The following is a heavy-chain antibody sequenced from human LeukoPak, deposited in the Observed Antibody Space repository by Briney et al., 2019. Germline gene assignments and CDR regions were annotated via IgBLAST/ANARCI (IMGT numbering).Heavy chain of an antibody. CDR1: GFTFSSHA. CDR3: VKDYQVGNSPAFGDY. CDR2: LIENGATT. Sequence: PGGSLRLSCTASGFTFSSHAMSWVRRAPGKGLEWVSGLIENGATTYYADSVKGRFTTSRDNSRNTMYLQMNSLRVEDTAVYYCVKDYQVGNSPAFGDYWGQGTLVTISS. D-gene: IGHD1-26*01. J-gene: IGHJ4*02. V-gene: IGHV3-23*01.